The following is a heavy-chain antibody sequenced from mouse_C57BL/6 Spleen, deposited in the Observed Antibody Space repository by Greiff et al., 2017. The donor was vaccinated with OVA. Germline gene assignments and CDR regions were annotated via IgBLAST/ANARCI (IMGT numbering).Heavy chain of an antibody. J-gene: IGHJ2*01. CDR3: TREGYRG. Sequence: VQLQQSGAELVRPGASVTLSCKASGYTFTDYEMHWVKQTPVHGLAWIGAIDPETGGTAYNQKFTGKAILTADKSSSTAYMELRSLTSEDSAVYYCTREGYRGWGQGTTLTVSS. CDR2: IDPETGGT. V-gene: IGHV1-15*01. D-gene: IGHD3-1*01. CDR1: GYTFTDYE.